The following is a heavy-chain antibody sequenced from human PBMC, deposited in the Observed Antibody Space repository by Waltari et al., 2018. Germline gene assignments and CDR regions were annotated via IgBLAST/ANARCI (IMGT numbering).Heavy chain of an antibody. CDR1: GHSIPSDYY. V-gene: IGHV4-38-2*02. CDR3: ARAEGVAAGGKAYNYFDS. Sequence: QVQLQESGPRLVKPSETLSLICHVSGHSIPSDYYWACPRQSPEKGLEWTGTIHHRGSAYYSPSLKSRVTLSVDTSKNQFYLRVTSLTAADTAMYFCARAEGVAAGGKAYNYFDSWGQGTLVTVSS. CDR2: IHHRGSA. J-gene: IGHJ5*01. D-gene: IGHD6-13*01.